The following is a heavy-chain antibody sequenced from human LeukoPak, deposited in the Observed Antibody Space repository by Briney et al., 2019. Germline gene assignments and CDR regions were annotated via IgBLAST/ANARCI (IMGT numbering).Heavy chain of an antibody. Sequence: PSETLSHTCAVYGGSFSGYYWSWIRQPPGKGLEWIGEINHSGSTNYNPSLKSRVTISVDTSKNQFSLKLSSVTAADTAVYYCARKPRSPPYYYYYMDVWGKGTTVTVSS. CDR1: GGSFSGYY. J-gene: IGHJ6*03. CDR2: INHSGST. V-gene: IGHV4-34*01. CDR3: ARKPRSPPYYYYYMDV.